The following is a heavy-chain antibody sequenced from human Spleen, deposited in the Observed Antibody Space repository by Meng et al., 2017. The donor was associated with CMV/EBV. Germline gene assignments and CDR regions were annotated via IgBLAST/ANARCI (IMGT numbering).Heavy chain of an antibody. CDR1: GGSISSGDYS. CDR3: ARVGWRQWYLDI. V-gene: IGHV4-30-4*01. D-gene: IGHD5-18*01. Sequence: QGKLTGTGPGPVKHAQTLSLTCTVEGGSISSGDYSWSCIRQPPGKGLELIGHIYYSGSTSYTPYLQSRVTISVDTSNSKSSLKLSSVTAADTAVYYCARVGWRQWYLDIWGRGTLVTVSS. CDR2: IYYSGST. J-gene: IGHJ2*01.